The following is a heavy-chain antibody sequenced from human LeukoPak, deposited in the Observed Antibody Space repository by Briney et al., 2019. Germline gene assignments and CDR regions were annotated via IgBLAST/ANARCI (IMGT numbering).Heavy chain of an antibody. CDR3: AKTRPLDSSSWSHGDY. CDR1: GFTFSSYA. V-gene: IGHV3-23*01. Sequence: GGSLRLPCAASGFTFSSYAMSWVRQAPGKGLEWVSAISGSGDSTYYGDSVKGRFTISRDNSKNTLYLQMNSLRAEDTAVYYCAKTRPLDSSSWSHGDYWGQGTLVTVSS. D-gene: IGHD6-13*01. J-gene: IGHJ4*02. CDR2: ISGSGDST.